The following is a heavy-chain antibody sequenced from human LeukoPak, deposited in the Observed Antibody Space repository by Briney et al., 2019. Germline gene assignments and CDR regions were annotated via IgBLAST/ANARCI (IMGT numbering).Heavy chain of an antibody. Sequence: GASVKVSCKASGYTFTNYDINWVRQATGQGLEWMGWMNPNSGNTGYAQKFQGRVTLTRNTSIRTAYMDLSSLRSEDTAVYYCVRAPFDSSGRPDLRPLYWGQGTLVTVSS. D-gene: IGHD3-22*01. J-gene: IGHJ4*02. CDR1: GYTFTNYD. V-gene: IGHV1-8*01. CDR3: VRAPFDSSGRPDLRPLY. CDR2: MNPNSGNT.